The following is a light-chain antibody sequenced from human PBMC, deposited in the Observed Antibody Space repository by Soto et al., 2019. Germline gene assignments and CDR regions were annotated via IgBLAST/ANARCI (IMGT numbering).Light chain of an antibody. Sequence: EAVMTQFPATLSVSPGERATLSCRASQGVSSNLAWYHQKPGQAPRLLIYGASTRATGIPDRFSGSGSGTEFTLTISSLQSEDSAVYYCKQYYDWPRTFGQGTKVDIK. V-gene: IGKV3-15*01. CDR2: GAS. CDR1: QGVSSN. CDR3: KQYYDWPRT. J-gene: IGKJ1*01.